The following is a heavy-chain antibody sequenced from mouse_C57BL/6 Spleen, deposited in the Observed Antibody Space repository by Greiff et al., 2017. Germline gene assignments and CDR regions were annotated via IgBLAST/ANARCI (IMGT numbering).Heavy chain of an antibody. J-gene: IGHJ3*01. CDR1: GYTFTSYW. CDR2: IHPNSGST. V-gene: IGHV1-64*01. D-gene: IGHD2-3*01. Sequence: QVQLQQPGAELVKPGASVKLSCKASGYTFTSYWMHWVQQRPGQGLEWIGMIHPNSGSTNYNEKFKSKATLTVDKSYSPVYMQLSSLTSEDPAVYFCASYDGSPCWGQGTLVTVSA. CDR3: ASYDGSPC.